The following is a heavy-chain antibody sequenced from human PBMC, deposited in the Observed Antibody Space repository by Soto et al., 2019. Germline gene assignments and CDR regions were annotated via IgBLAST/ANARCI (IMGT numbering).Heavy chain of an antibody. D-gene: IGHD3-3*01. Sequence: QVQLQQWGAGLLKPSETLSLTCAVYGGSFSGYYWSWIRQPPGKGLEWIGEINHSGSTNYNPSLKRRVTISVATSKNQFSLKLSSVTAADTAVYYCARGPTSLYDFWSGYYRFDYWGQGTLVTVSS. CDR3: ARGPTSLYDFWSGYYRFDY. CDR1: GGSFSGYY. J-gene: IGHJ4*02. CDR2: INHSGST. V-gene: IGHV4-34*01.